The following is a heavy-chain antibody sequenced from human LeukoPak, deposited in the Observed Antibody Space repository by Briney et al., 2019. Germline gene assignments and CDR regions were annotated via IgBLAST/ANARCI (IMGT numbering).Heavy chain of an antibody. J-gene: IGHJ4*02. CDR3: ARDQIPFVVVTAIGHFDY. CDR1: GFTFSSYS. Sequence: PGGSLRLSCAASGFTFSSYSMNWVRQAPGKGLEWVSSISSSSYIYYADSVKGRFTISRDNAKNSLYLQMNSLRAEDTAVYYCARDQIPFVVVTAIGHFDYWGQGTLVTVSS. CDR2: ISSSSYI. D-gene: IGHD2-21*02. V-gene: IGHV3-21*01.